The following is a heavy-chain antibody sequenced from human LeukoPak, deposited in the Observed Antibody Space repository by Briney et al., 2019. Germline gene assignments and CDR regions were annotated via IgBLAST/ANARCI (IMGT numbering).Heavy chain of an antibody. CDR1: GFTFNNYW. CDR2: IKQDGSEK. D-gene: IGHD3-3*01. CDR3: ARGPRYYDFWSGYYFDY. J-gene: IGHJ4*02. Sequence: GGSLRLSCAVSGFTFNNYWMSWVRQAPGKGLEWVANIKQDGSEKYYVDSVKGRFTISRDNAKNSLYLQMNSLRAEDTAVYYCARGPRYYDFWSGYYFDYWGQGTLVTVSS. V-gene: IGHV3-7*01.